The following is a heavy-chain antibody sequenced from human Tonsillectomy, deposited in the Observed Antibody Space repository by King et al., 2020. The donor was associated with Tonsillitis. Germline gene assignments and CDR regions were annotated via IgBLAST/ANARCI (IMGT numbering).Heavy chain of an antibody. CDR3: ARDLIISSGDAFDI. CDR1: GFTFSDYY. J-gene: IGHJ3*02. Sequence: VQLVESGGGLVKPGGSLRLSCAASGFTFSDYYMSWIRQAPGKGLEWVSYISSSSSYTNYADSVKGRFTISRDNAKNSLSLQMNSLRAEDTAVYYCARDLIISSGDAFDIWGQGTMVTVSS. CDR2: ISSSSSYT. D-gene: IGHD6-25*01. V-gene: IGHV3-11*05.